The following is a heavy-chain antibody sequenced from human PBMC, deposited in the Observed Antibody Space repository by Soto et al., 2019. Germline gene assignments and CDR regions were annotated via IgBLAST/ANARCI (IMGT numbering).Heavy chain of an antibody. CDR2: MNPNSDNT. J-gene: IGHJ4*02. CDR3: ARDALGHGDYPDY. D-gene: IGHD4-17*01. V-gene: IGHV1-8*01. Sequence: QVQLVQSGAEVKKPGASVKVSCKASGYTFGSHDINWVRQATGQGLEWMGWMNPNSDNTGYAQTFQGRVTMTRNTSISTAYMELSSLTSEDTAVYYCARDALGHGDYPDYWGQGTLVTVSS. CDR1: GYTFGSHD.